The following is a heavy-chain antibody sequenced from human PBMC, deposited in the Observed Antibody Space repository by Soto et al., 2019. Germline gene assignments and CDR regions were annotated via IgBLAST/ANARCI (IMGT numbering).Heavy chain of an antibody. J-gene: IGHJ3*02. CDR2: ISGSGGST. V-gene: IGHV3-23*01. D-gene: IGHD1-7*01. Sequence: TGGSLRLSCAASGFTFSSYAMSWVRQAPGKGLEWVSAISGSGGSTYYADSVKGRFTISRDNSKNTLYLQMNSLRAEDTAAYYCAKERGVELLFDAFDIWGQGTMVTVSS. CDR3: AKERGVELLFDAFDI. CDR1: GFTFSSYA.